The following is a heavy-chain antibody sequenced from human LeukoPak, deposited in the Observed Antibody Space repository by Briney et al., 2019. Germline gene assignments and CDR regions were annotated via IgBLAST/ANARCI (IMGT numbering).Heavy chain of an antibody. CDR2: IIPVLGLA. J-gene: IGHJ6*02. CDR3: AREGPQAAAATHGMDV. CDR1: GGTFSSYA. Sequence: SVKVSCKASGGTFSSYAISWVRQAPGQGLEWMGRIIPVLGLANYAQKLQGRVTITADKSTSTAYMELSSLRSEDTAVYYCAREGPQAAAATHGMDVWGQGTTVTVPS. V-gene: IGHV1-69*04. D-gene: IGHD6-13*01.